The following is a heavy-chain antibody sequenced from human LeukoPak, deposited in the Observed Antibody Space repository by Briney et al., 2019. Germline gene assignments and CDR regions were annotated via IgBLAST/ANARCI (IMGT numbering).Heavy chain of an antibody. Sequence: PGRSLRLSCAASGFSFSYYAMHWVRRAPGKGLEWVSYISSGGSTIYYADSVKGRFTISRDNAKSSLYLQMNSLRAEDTAVYYCARARTFNFDYWGQGTLVTVSS. V-gene: IGHV3-48*03. CDR1: GFSFSYYA. CDR2: ISSGGSTI. D-gene: IGHD1-14*01. J-gene: IGHJ4*02. CDR3: ARARTFNFDY.